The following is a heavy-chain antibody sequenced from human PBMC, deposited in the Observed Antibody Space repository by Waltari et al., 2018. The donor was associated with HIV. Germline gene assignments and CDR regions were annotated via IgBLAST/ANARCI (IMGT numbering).Heavy chain of an antibody. V-gene: IGHV3-49*04. CDR3: ARDRDDGLDV. CDR2: IRNKAYGGTT. CDR1: GFTFGDYA. J-gene: IGHJ6*02. Sequence: EVQLVESGGGLVQPGRSLRLSCTASGFTFGDYAMTWVRQAPGEGLEWVGFIRNKAYGGTTDYAASVKGRFTISRDDSKTIAYLQMNSLKTDDTAVYFCARDRDDGLDVWGQGTTVTVSS.